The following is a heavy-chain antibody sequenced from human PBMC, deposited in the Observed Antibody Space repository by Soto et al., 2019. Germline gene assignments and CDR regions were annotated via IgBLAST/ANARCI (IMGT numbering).Heavy chain of an antibody. Sequence: SLRLSCTASGFTFGDYAMSWVRQAPGKGLEWVGFIRSEAYGGTTEYAVSVKGRFTISRDDFKSVAYLQMNSLKTEDTAVYFCTRVKVVAILYYFEYWGQGSLVTVSS. CDR2: IRSEAYGGTT. V-gene: IGHV3-49*04. J-gene: IGHJ4*02. CDR1: GFTFGDYA. D-gene: IGHD2-2*02. CDR3: TRVKVVAILYYFEY.